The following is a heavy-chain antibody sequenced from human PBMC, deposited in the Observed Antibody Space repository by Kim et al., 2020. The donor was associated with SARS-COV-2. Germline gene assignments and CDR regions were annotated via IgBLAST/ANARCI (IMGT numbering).Heavy chain of an antibody. CDR2: INTDGSQR. V-gene: IGHV3-7*03. CDR1: GFTVGTDW. J-gene: IGHJ5*02. Sequence: GGSLRLSCVASGFTVGTDWMTWVRQAPGKGTEWVANINTDGSQRNYVDSVRGRFSISIDFAKNSLFLQMNSLRVEDTAVYYCAREPSAESTWGQGTLVTVSS. CDR3: AREPSAEST.